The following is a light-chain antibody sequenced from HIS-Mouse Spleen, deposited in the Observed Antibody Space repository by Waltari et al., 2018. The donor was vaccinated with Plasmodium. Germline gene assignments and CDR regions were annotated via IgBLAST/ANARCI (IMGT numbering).Light chain of an antibody. V-gene: IGKV3-15*01. J-gene: IGKJ3*01. Sequence: EIVMTQSPATLSVSPGERATLSCRASKSVSSNLAWYQPKPGQAPRLLIYGASTRATGIPARFSGSGSGTEFTLTISSLQSEDFAVYYCQQYNNWSFTFGPGTKVDIK. CDR1: KSVSSN. CDR2: GAS. CDR3: QQYNNWSFT.